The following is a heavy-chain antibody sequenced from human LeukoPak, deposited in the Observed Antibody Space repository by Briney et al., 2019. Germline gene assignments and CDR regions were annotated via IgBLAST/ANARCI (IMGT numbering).Heavy chain of an antibody. Sequence: ASVKVSCKASGYTFTGYYMHWVQQAPGQGLEWMGWINPNSGGTNYAQKFQGRVTMTRDTSITTAYMELSRLRSDDTAVYYCARALRDGSYLTAHWGQGTLVTVSS. V-gene: IGHV1-2*02. CDR3: ARALRDGSYLTAH. CDR2: INPNSGGT. CDR1: GYTFTGYY. J-gene: IGHJ4*02. D-gene: IGHD1-26*01.